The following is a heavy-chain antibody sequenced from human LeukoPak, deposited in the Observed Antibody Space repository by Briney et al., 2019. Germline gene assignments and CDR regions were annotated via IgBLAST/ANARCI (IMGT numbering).Heavy chain of an antibody. CDR3: AAGGGGSLLFDY. Sequence: GASVKVSCKASGFTFTSSAMQWVRQARGQRLEWIGWIVAGSGNTNYAQKFQERVTITRDMSTSTAYMELSSLRSEDTAVYYCAAGGGGSLLFDYWGQGTLVTVSS. J-gene: IGHJ4*02. CDR1: GFTFTSSA. V-gene: IGHV1-58*02. D-gene: IGHD2-15*01. CDR2: IVAGSGNT.